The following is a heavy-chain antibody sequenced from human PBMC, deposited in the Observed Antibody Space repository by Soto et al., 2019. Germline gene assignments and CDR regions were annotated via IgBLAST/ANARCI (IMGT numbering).Heavy chain of an antibody. J-gene: IGHJ6*03. CDR1: GFTFSSYS. CDR2: ISSSSTI. CDR3: ARDPTYYDILTGSLAPYYMDV. D-gene: IGHD3-9*01. Sequence: GGSLRLSCAASGFTFSSYSMNWVRQAPGKGLEWVSYISSSSTIYYADSVKGRFTISRDNAKNSLYLQMNSLRAEDTAVYYCARDPTYYDILTGSLAPYYMDVWGKGTTVTVSS. V-gene: IGHV3-48*01.